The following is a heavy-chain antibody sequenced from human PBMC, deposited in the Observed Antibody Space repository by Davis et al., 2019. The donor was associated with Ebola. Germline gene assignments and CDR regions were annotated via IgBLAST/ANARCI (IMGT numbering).Heavy chain of an antibody. Sequence: GESLKISCAASGFTVSSNYMSWVRQAPGKGLEWVSVIYSGGSTYYADSVKGRFTISRDNSKNTLYLQMNSLRAEDTAVYYCARDEEYYYDSSGLYYYYYGMDVWGQGTTATVSS. J-gene: IGHJ6*02. CDR3: ARDEEYYYDSSGLYYYYYGMDV. CDR1: GFTVSSNY. V-gene: IGHV3-66*01. CDR2: IYSGGST. D-gene: IGHD3-22*01.